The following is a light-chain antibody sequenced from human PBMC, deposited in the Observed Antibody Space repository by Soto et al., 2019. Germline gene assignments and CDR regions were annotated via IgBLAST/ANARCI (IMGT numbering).Light chain of an antibody. Sequence: TQSPSTLSASVVDRVTITFRASQSISSWLAWYQQKPGQAPRLLIYDASNRATGIPARFSGSGSGTDFTLTISRLEPEDFAVYYCQQYGSSGTFGQGTKVDIK. CDR2: DAS. CDR3: QQYGSSGT. CDR1: QSISSW. J-gene: IGKJ1*01. V-gene: IGKV3-20*01.